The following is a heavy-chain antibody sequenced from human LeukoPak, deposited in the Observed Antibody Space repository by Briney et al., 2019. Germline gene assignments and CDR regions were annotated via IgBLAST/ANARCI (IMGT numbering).Heavy chain of an antibody. CDR1: GGSVSDYY. CDR2: IYYTGST. CDR3: ARTGPNLPRDYYYYYMDV. Sequence: SETLSLTCTISGGSVSDYYWSWIRQSPGKGLEWLGYIYYTGSTTYNPSLKSRVTMSADTSKNQFSLKLSSVTAADTAVYYCARTGPNLPRDYYYYYMDVWGKGTTVTVSS. V-gene: IGHV4-59*02. J-gene: IGHJ6*03. D-gene: IGHD1-14*01.